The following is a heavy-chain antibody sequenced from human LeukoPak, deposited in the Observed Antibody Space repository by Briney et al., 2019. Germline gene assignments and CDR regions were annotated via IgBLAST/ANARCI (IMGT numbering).Heavy chain of an antibody. CDR3: ARDGSPFDH. CDR1: GFTFSAYW. D-gene: IGHD3-10*01. V-gene: IGHV3-7*01. CDR2: IKQDGSEI. Sequence: PGGSLRLSRAASGFTFSAYWMSWVRQTPGKGLEWVANIKQDGSEIYYVDSVKGRFTISRDNAKNSLYLQVNSLRVEDTAVYYCARDGSPFDHWGQGTLVTVSS. J-gene: IGHJ4*02.